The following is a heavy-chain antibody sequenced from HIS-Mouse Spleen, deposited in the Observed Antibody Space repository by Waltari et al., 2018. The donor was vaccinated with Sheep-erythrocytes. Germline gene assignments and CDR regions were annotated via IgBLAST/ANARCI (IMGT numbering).Heavy chain of an antibody. CDR1: GFTFDDYA. J-gene: IGHJ4*02. V-gene: IGHV3-9*01. CDR2: ISWNSGSI. CDR3: AKDIEGDSSGFDY. Sequence: EVQLVESGGGLVQPGRSLRLSCAASGFTFDDYAMHWVRPAPGKGLEWVSGISWNSGSIGYADSVKGRFTISRDNAKNSLYLQMNSLRAEDTALYYCAKDIEGDSSGFDYWGQGTLVTVSS. D-gene: IGHD6-19*01.